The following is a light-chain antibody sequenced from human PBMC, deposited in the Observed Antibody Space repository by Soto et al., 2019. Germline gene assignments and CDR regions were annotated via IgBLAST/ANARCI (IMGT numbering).Light chain of an antibody. J-gene: IGLJ2*01. V-gene: IGLV2-8*01. Sequence: QSALTQPPSASASPGQSVTIPCTGTATDVGGYNYVSWYHQLPGKAPKLIIYEVTKRPSGVPDRFSGSKSGNTASLTVSGLQAEDEGTYYCTSFARLTSPYILFGGGTKVTVL. CDR2: EVT. CDR3: TSFARLTSPYIL. CDR1: ATDVGGYNY.